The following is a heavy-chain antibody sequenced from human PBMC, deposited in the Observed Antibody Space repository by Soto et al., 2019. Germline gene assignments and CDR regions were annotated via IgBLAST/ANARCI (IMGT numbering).Heavy chain of an antibody. V-gene: IGHV1-58*02. J-gene: IGHJ4*02. Sequence: QMQLVQSGPEVKEPGTSVKVSCKASGFTFSSSAMQWVRQARGQRLEWIGWIVVGSGNTNYAQRFQERVTFTRDMXXNTAYMELSSLRSEDTAVYYCVADRYYDSSVTLDYWGQGTLVTVSS. CDR1: GFTFSSSA. CDR2: IVVGSGNT. D-gene: IGHD3-22*01. CDR3: VADRYYDSSVTLDY.